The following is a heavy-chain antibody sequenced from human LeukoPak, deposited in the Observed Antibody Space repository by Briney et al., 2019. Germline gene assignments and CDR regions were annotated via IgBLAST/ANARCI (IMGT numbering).Heavy chain of an antibody. J-gene: IGHJ6*02. D-gene: IGHD4-17*01. V-gene: IGHV3-33*08. CDR1: AFTFSNYA. CDR2: IWYDGSNK. Sequence: PEGSLRLSCAASAFTFSNYAMTWVRQAPGKGLEWVAVIWYDGSNKYYADSVKGRFTISRDNSKNTLYLQMNSLRAEDTAVYYCARGATVTTFVSSQRDYYYYHGMDVWGQGTTVTVSS. CDR3: ARGATVTTFVSSQRDYYYYHGMDV.